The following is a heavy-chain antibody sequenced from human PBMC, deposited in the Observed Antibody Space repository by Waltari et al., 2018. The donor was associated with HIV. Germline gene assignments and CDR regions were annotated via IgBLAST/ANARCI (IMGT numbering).Heavy chain of an antibody. CDR3: RTSSDYGDPPVDY. CDR2: IKSKSEGGTT. J-gene: IGHJ4*02. D-gene: IGHD4-17*01. Sequence: EVQLVESGGGLVKPGGSLRLPCAASGFTSSNAWLGWVRQAPGKGVEWVGRIKSKSEGGTTYAEPVKGRFIISRNESKNMLYLQMKSLKTEDTAVYYCRTSSDYGDPPVDYWGQGTLVTVSS. V-gene: IGHV3-15*01. CDR1: GFTSSNAW.